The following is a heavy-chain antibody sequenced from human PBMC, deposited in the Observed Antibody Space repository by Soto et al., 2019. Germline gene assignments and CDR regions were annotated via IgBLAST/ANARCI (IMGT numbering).Heavy chain of an antibody. CDR1: GYSFPSYW. CDR3: ARDYCSVTTLSDLDY. CDR2: IYPGDSET. J-gene: IGHJ4*02. Sequence: PGEALKCSCKGAGYSFPSYWIGWVGQIPGKGLEWMGIIYPGDSETRYSPSFQGQVTISADKSISTAYLQWSSLKASDTAMYYWARDYCSVTTLSDLDYWRPGAQLTISS. D-gene: IGHD3-10*02. V-gene: IGHV5-51*01.